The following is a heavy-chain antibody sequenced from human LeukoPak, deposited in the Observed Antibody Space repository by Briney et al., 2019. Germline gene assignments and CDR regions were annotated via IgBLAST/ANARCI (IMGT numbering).Heavy chain of an antibody. CDR1: GGSVTSFY. CDR3: ARFHSGPSGWYVLWYFDL. Sequence: SDTLPLTCTVSGGSVTSFYWSWIRQPPGKGLEWIGYIYNSENTKYNSSLESRVTMSVDTSKNQLFLKLSSVTAADTAVYYCARFHSGPSGWYVLWYFDLWGRGTLVTVSS. V-gene: IGHV4-4*09. J-gene: IGHJ2*01. CDR2: IYNSENT. D-gene: IGHD6-19*01.